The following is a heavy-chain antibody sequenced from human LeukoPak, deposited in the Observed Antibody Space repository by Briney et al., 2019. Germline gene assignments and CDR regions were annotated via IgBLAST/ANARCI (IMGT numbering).Heavy chain of an antibody. J-gene: IGHJ3*02. D-gene: IGHD6-6*01. CDR2: IIPIFGTA. V-gene: IGHV1-69*13. Sequence: ASVKVSCKASGGTFSSYAVSWVRQAPGQGLEWMGGIIPIFGTANYAQKFQGRVTITADESTSTAYMELSSLRSEDTAVYYCARDTLVYQHAFDIWGQGTMVTVSS. CDR1: GGTFSSYA. CDR3: ARDTLVYQHAFDI.